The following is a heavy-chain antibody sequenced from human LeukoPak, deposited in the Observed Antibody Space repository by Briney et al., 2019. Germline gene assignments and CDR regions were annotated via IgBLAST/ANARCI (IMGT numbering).Heavy chain of an antibody. CDR3: ARVGYDFWSGYGYYYYYGMDV. V-gene: IGHV4-4*07. Sequence: PSETLSLTCTVSGGSISSYYWSWIRQPAGKGLEWIGRIYTSGSTNYNPSLKSRVTMSVDTSKNQFSLKLSSVTAADTAVYYCARVGYDFWSGYGYYYYYGMDVWGQGTTVTVSS. CDR1: GGSISSYY. CDR2: IYTSGST. D-gene: IGHD3-3*01. J-gene: IGHJ6*02.